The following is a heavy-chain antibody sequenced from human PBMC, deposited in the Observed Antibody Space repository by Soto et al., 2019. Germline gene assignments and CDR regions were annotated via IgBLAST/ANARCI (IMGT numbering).Heavy chain of an antibody. D-gene: IGHD6-13*01. Sequence: SVKVSCKASGGTFSSYTISWVRQAPGQGLEWMGRIIPILGIANYAQKFQGRVTITADKSTSTAYMELSSLRSEDTAVYYCARDPGGSSSWEPTFDYWGQGTLVTVSS. CDR1: GGTFSSYT. CDR2: IIPILGIA. V-gene: IGHV1-69*04. CDR3: ARDPGGSSSWEPTFDY. J-gene: IGHJ4*02.